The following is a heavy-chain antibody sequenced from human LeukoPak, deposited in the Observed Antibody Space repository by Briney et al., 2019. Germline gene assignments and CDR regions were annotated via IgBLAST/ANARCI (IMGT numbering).Heavy chain of an antibody. CDR2: ISRRSRHI. CDR1: GFTFSDYS. Sequence: GGSLRLSCAASGFTFSDYSMNWVRQAPGKGLEWVSSISRRSRHIYYAGSVQGRFTISRDNAENSLYLQMNSLRAEDMAVYFCVRDLMGSGSTTAYLHHWGQGTLVTVSS. CDR3: VRDLMGSGSTTAYLHH. J-gene: IGHJ1*01. D-gene: IGHD1-1*01. V-gene: IGHV3-21*01.